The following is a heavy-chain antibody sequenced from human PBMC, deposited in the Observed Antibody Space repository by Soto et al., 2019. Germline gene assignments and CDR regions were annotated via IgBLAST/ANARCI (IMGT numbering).Heavy chain of an antibody. CDR3: AKLPTVTPPDYYDMDV. CDR2: ISYDGSNK. V-gene: IGHV3-30*18. CDR1: GFTFSSYG. Sequence: QVQLVESGGGVVQPGRSLRLSCAASGFTFSSYGMHWVRQAPGKGLEWVAIISYDGSNKYYADSVKGRFTISRDNSKNTLYLQMNSLRAEDTAVYYCAKLPTVTPPDYYDMDVWGQGTTVTVSS. D-gene: IGHD4-4*01. J-gene: IGHJ6*02.